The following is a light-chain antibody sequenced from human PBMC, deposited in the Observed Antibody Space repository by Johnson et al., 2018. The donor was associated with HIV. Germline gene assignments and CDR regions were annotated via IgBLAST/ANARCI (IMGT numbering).Light chain of an antibody. CDR2: DNN. J-gene: IGLJ1*01. V-gene: IGLV1-51*01. CDR3: GTGDSSLNAYV. Sequence: QSVLTQPPSVSAAPGQKVTISCSGSSSNIGNNYVSWYQQLPGTAPKLLIYDNNKRPSGIPDRFSASKSGTSATLGITGLQTGDEADYYCGTGDSSLNAYVFGTGTKVTVL. CDR1: SSNIGNNY.